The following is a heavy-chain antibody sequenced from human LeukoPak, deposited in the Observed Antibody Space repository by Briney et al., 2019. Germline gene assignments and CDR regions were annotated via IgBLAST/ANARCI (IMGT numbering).Heavy chain of an antibody. D-gene: IGHD3-16*02. CDR1: GFTFSDYY. J-gene: IGHJ5*02. Sequence: GGSLRLSCAASGFTFSDYYMSWLRQAPGKGLEWVSYISSSGSTIHYADSVKGRFTISRDNAKNSLYLQMNSLRAEGTAVYYCARDYFTFGGVIVASWGQGTLVTVSS. CDR2: ISSSGSTI. CDR3: ARDYFTFGGVIVAS. V-gene: IGHV3-11*04.